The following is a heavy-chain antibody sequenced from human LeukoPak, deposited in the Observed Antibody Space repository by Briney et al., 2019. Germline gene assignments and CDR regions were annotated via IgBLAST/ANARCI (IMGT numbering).Heavy chain of an antibody. CDR3: ARALLDGAGSVDY. Sequence: KPSETLSLTCTVSGGSISSYYWSWIRQPPGKGLEGVGYIYYSGSTNYNPSLKSRVTISVATSKNQFSLKLSSVTAADTAVYYCARALLDGAGSVDYWGQGTLVTVSS. CDR1: GGSISSYY. J-gene: IGHJ4*02. CDR2: IYYSGST. V-gene: IGHV4-59*01. D-gene: IGHD6-19*01.